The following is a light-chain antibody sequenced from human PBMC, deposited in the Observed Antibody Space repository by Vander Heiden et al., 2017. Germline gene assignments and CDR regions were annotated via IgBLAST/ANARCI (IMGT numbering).Light chain of an antibody. CDR2: AAS. CDR3: QQRDGAPYN. CDR1: ERIDHY. J-gene: IGKJ2*01. Sequence: DIQMTQSPPSLSASLGDRVTITCRASERIDHYLNWYRQKPGKGPELLIYAASNLQSWVPSRFSGSGSGTDFTLTIARLRPEDFATYYCQQRDGAPYNFGQGTKLE. V-gene: IGKV1-39*01.